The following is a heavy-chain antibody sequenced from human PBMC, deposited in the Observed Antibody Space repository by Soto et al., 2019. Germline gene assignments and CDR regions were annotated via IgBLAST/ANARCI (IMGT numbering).Heavy chain of an antibody. CDR2: ISYDGSNK. Sequence: GSLRLSCAASGFTFSSYGMHWVRQAPGKGLEWVAVISYDGSNKYYADSVKGRFTISRDNSKNTLYLQMNSLRAEDTAVYYCAKDGYNWNDGGFSFDYWGQGTLVTVSS. CDR3: AKDGYNWNDGGFSFDY. CDR1: GFTFSSYG. V-gene: IGHV3-30*18. J-gene: IGHJ4*02. D-gene: IGHD1-1*01.